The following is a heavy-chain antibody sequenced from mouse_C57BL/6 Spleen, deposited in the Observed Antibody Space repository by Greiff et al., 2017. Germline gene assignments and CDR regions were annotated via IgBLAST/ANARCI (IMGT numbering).Heavy chain of an antibody. V-gene: IGHV1-54*01. D-gene: IGHD1-1*01. Sequence: QVQLQQSGAELVRPGTSVKVSCKASGYAFTNYLLEWVKQRPGQGLEWIGVINPGSGGTNYNEKFKGKATLTADKSSSTAYMQLSSLTSEDSAVYVCARHYYGSTYFDYWGQGTTLTVAS. CDR2: INPGSGGT. CDR3: ARHYYGSTYFDY. J-gene: IGHJ2*01. CDR1: GYAFTNYL.